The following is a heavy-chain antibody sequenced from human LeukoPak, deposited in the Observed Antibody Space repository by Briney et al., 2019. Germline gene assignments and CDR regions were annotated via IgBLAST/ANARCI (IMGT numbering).Heavy chain of an antibody. CDR2: INPNSGGT. CDR3: ARVGTSWVREEDY. V-gene: IGHV1-2*06. CDR1: GYTFTGYY. D-gene: IGHD3-10*01. Sequence: ASVTVSCKASGYTFTGYYMHWVRQAPGQGLEWMGRINPNSGGTNYAQKFQGRVTMTRDTSISTAYMELSRLRSDDAAVYYCARVGTSWVREEDYWSQGTLVTVSS. J-gene: IGHJ4*02.